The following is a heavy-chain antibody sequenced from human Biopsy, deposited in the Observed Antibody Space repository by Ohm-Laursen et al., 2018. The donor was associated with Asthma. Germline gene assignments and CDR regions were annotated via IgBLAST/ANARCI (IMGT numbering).Heavy chain of an antibody. CDR2: INAGNGNT. D-gene: IGHD3-9*01. Sequence: ESSVKVSCKASGYTFINYAIHWVRQAPGHSLEWMGWINAGNGNTKYSQKFQGRVSITRDTSARTAYMDLSSLRSEDTAVYYCARTYFDFLTGQVNDAFDIWGQGTVVTVSS. V-gene: IGHV1-3*01. J-gene: IGHJ3*02. CDR1: GYTFINYA. CDR3: ARTYFDFLTGQVNDAFDI.